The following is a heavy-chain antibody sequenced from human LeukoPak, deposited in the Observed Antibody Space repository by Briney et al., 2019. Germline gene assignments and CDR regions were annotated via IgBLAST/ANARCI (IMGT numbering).Heavy chain of an antibody. J-gene: IGHJ3*02. CDR1: GFTFSSYA. CDR2: ISYDGSNK. V-gene: IGHV3-30-3*01. D-gene: IGHD6-19*01. CDR3: ARDPTSSSGWWNGAFDI. Sequence: GGSLRLSCAASGFTFSSYAMHWVRQAPGKGLEWVAVISYDGSNKYYADSVKGRFTISRDNSKNALYLQMNSLRAEDTAAYYCARDPTSSSGWWNGAFDIWGQGTMVTVSS.